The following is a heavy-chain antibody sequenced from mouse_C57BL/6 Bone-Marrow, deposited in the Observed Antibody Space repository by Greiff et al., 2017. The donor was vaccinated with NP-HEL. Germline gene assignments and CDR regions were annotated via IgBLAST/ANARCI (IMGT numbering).Heavy chain of an antibody. CDR3: ARSLYLRGFAY. J-gene: IGHJ3*01. CDR1: GYTFTDYY. CDR2: INPNNGGT. Sequence: EVQLQQSGPELVKPGASVKISCKASGYTFTDYYMNWVKQSHGKSLEWIGDINPNNGGTSYNQKFKGKATLTVDKSSSTAYMELRSLTSEDSAVYYCARSLYLRGFAYWGQGTLVTVSA. V-gene: IGHV1-26*01. D-gene: IGHD2-12*01.